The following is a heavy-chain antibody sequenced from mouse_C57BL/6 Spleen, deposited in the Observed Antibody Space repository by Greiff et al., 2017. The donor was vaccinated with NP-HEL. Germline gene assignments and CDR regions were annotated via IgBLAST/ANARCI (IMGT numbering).Heavy chain of an antibody. D-gene: IGHD2-5*01. CDR1: GFPFSSYA. Sequence: EVQLVESGEGLVKPGGSLKLSCAASGFPFSSYAMSWVRQTPEKRLEWVAYISSGGDYIYYAETVKGRFTISRDNTRNTLYLQMSSLKSEETAMYYCARDDYYSNWVFAYWGQGTLVTVSA. J-gene: IGHJ3*01. CDR3: ARDDYYSNWVFAY. CDR2: ISSGGDYI. V-gene: IGHV5S21*01.